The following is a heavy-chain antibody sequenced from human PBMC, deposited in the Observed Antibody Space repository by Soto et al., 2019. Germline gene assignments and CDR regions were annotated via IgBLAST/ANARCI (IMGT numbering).Heavy chain of an antibody. CDR3: ARFLEWLPDYGSGSYYNAGYFDY. D-gene: IGHD3-10*01. CDR1: GGSISSGDYY. V-gene: IGHV4-30-4*01. CDR2: IYYSGST. J-gene: IGHJ4*02. Sequence: SETLSLTCTVSGGSISSGDYYWSWIRQPPGKGLEWIGYIYYSGSTYYNPSLKSRVTISVDTSKNQFSLKLSSVTAADTAVYYCARFLEWLPDYGSGSYYNAGYFDYWGQGTLVTVSS.